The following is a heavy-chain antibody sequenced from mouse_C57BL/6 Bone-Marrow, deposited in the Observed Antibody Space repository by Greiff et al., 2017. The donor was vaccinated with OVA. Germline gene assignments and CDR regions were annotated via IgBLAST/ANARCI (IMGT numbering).Heavy chain of an antibody. Sequence: EVKLMESGGGLVQPGGSLKLSCAASGFTFSDYGMAWVRQAPRKGPEWVAFISNLAYSIYYADTVTGRFTISRENAKNTLYLEMSSLRSEDTAMYYCARQDYGSSYGAWFAYWGQGTLVTVSA. CDR3: ARQDYGSSYGAWFAY. V-gene: IGHV5-15*01. CDR1: GFTFSDYG. CDR2: ISNLAYSI. D-gene: IGHD1-1*01. J-gene: IGHJ3*01.